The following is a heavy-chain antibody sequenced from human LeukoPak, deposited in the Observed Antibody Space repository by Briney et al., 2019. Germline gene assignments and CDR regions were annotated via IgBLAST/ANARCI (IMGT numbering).Heavy chain of an antibody. D-gene: IGHD1-26*01. Sequence: GGSLRLSCAASGFTFSNYYMSWIRQAPGKGLEWVSYISSSGSTIYYADSVKGRFTISRDNAKNSLYLQMNSLRAEDTAVYYCARDLGATDNWFDPWGQGTLVTVSS. V-gene: IGHV3-11*01. CDR1: GFTFSNYY. J-gene: IGHJ5*02. CDR2: ISSSGSTI. CDR3: ARDLGATDNWFDP.